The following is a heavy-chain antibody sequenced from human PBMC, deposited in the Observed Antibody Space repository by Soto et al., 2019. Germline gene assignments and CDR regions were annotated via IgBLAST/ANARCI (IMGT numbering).Heavy chain of an antibody. CDR2: ISYDGSNK. CDR3: AKDQYGYYGSGSYLYYYYYYGMDV. V-gene: IGHV3-30*18. Sequence: ESGGGVVQPGRSLRLSCAASGFTFSSYGMHWVRQAPGKGLEWVAVISYDGSNKYYADSVKGRFTISRDNSKNTLYLQMNSLRAEDTAVYYCAKDQYGYYGSGSYLYYYYYYGMDVWGQGTTVTVSS. CDR1: GFTFSSYG. D-gene: IGHD3-10*01. J-gene: IGHJ6*02.